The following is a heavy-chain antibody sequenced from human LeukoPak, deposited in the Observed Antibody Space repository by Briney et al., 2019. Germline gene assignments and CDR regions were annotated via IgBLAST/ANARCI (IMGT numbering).Heavy chain of an antibody. D-gene: IGHD4-17*01. CDR2: INHSGST. Sequence: PSETLSLTCAVYGGSFSGYYWSWIRQPPGKGLEWIGEINHSGSTNYNPSLKSRVTISVDTSKNQFSLKLSSVTAADTAVYYCARVTTVTHNWFDPWGQGTLVTVSS. V-gene: IGHV4-34*01. CDR3: ARVTTVTHNWFDP. CDR1: GGSFSGYY. J-gene: IGHJ5*02.